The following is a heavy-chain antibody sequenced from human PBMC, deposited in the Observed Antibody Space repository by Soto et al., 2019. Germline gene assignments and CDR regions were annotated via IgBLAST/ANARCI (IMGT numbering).Heavy chain of an antibody. CDR3: AGQVGVVIPAAMRDYYYYYGMDV. D-gene: IGHD2-2*01. Sequence: SETLSLTCVVYGGSISGYYWSWIRQPPGKGLEWIGEINHSGSTNYNPSLKSRGTISVDTSKNQFSLKLNSVTAADTAVYYCAGQVGVVIPAAMRDYYYYYGMDVWGQGTTVTVSS. V-gene: IGHV4-34*01. CDR2: INHSGST. J-gene: IGHJ6*02. CDR1: GGSISGYY.